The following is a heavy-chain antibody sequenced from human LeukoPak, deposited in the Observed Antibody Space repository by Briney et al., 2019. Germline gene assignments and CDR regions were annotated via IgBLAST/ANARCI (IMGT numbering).Heavy chain of an antibody. CDR1: GDSISSGDYY. CDR2: ISSSGST. V-gene: IGHV4-61*02. J-gene: IGHJ3*02. D-gene: IGHD3-22*01. CDR3: ARGPYSYDSSGAFDI. Sequence: SETLSLTCTVSGDSISSGDYYWSWIRQPAGKGLEWIGRISSSGSTNYNPSLKSRVTISVDTSKNQFSLKLSSVTAADTAVYFCARGPYSYDSSGAFDIWGQGSMVTVSS.